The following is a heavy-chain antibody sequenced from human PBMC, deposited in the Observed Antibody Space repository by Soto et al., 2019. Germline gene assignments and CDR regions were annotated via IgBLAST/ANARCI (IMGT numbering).Heavy chain of an antibody. D-gene: IGHD6-19*01. CDR1: GFTFSSYS. CDR2: ISSSSTI. CDR3: ARDSPARGYSSGWYADY. J-gene: IGHJ4*02. V-gene: IGHV3-48*02. Sequence: GGSLRLSCAASGFTFSSYSMNWVRQAPGKGLEWVSYISSSSTIYYADSVKGRFTISRDNAKNSLYLQMNSLRDEDTAVYYCARDSPARGYSSGWYADYWGQGTLVTVSS.